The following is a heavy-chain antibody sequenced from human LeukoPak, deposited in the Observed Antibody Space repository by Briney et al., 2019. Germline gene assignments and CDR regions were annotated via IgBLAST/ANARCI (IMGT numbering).Heavy chain of an antibody. J-gene: IGHJ4*02. CDR3: AKDGSLVPYYFDY. CDR1: GFTFDDYA. CDR2: ISWNSGSI. D-gene: IGHD2-15*01. V-gene: IGHV3-9*01. Sequence: GGSLRLSCAASGFTFDDYAMHWVRQAPGKGLEWVSGISWNSGSIGYADSVRGRFTISRDNAKSSLYLQMNSLRAEDTALYYCAKDGSLVPYYFDYWGQGTLVTVSS.